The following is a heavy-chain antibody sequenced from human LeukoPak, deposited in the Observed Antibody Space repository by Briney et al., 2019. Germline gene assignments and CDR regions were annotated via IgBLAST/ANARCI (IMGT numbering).Heavy chain of an antibody. CDR3: VRDGVGFDI. Sequence: GGYLRLSCAAAGFTLRSYWIHWVRQAPGKGLVWVSRINSDGSTTDYADSVKGRFTISRDNAKNTLYLTAEDTAVYYCVRDGVGFDIWGQGTMVTVSS. CDR2: INSDGSTT. CDR1: GFTLRSYW. J-gene: IGHJ3*02. V-gene: IGHV3-74*01.